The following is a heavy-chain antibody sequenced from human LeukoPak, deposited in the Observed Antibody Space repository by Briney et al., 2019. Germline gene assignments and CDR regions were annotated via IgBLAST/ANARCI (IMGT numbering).Heavy chain of an antibody. D-gene: IGHD5-24*01. V-gene: IGHV3-30*18. CDR2: ISYDGSNK. J-gene: IGHJ4*02. Sequence: GGSLRLSCAASGFTFSSYGMHWVRQAPGKGLGWVAVISYDGSNKYYADSVKGRFTISRDNSKNTLYLQMNSLRAEDTAVYYCAKNGDGYNPNYFDYWGQGTLVTVSS. CDR1: GFTFSSYG. CDR3: AKNGDGYNPNYFDY.